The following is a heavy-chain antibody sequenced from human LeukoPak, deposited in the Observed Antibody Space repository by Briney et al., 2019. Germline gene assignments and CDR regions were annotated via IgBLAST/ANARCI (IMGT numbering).Heavy chain of an antibody. Sequence: SGGSLRLSCAAAGFTVSSNYMSWVRQAPGKGLEWVSVIYSGGSTYYGNSVKGRFTISRDNSKNTLYLQMSSLRAEDTAVYYCARDSYYGSGSYFRYTFDYWGQGTLVTVSS. CDR3: ARDSYYGSGSYFRYTFDY. V-gene: IGHV3-53*01. J-gene: IGHJ4*02. CDR1: GFTVSSNY. CDR2: IYSGGST. D-gene: IGHD3-10*01.